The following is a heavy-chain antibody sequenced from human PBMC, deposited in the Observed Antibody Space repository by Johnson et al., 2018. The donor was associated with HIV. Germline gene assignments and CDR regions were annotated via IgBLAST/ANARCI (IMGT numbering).Heavy chain of an antibody. CDR3: AGYSSSWYDAFDI. D-gene: IGHD6-13*01. Sequence: VQLVESGGGLIQPGGSLRLSCAASGFTVSSNYMSWVRQAPGKGLEWVSVIYSGGSTYYADSVKGRFTISRDNSKNMLYLQMNSLRAEDTAVYYCAGYSSSWYDAFDIWGQGTMVTVSS. J-gene: IGHJ3*02. CDR1: GFTVSSNY. CDR2: IYSGGST. V-gene: IGHV3-53*01.